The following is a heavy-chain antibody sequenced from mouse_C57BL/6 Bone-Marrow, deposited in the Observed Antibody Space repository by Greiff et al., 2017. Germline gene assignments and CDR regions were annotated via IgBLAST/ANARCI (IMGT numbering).Heavy chain of an antibody. V-gene: IGHV5-16*01. CDR1: GFTFSDYY. CDR2: INYDGSST. J-gene: IGHJ2*01. CDR3: ARDRDGYSFDY. D-gene: IGHD2-3*01. Sequence: EVKVVESEGGLVQPGSSMKLSCTASGFTFSDYYMAWVRQVPEKGLEWVANINYDGSSTYYLHSLKCLFIISRDNAKNILYLQKGSLKSEDTATYYCARDRDGYSFDYWGQGTTLTVSS.